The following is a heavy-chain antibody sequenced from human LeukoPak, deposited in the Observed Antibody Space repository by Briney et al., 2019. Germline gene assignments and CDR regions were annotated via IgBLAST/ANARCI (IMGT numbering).Heavy chain of an antibody. CDR3: VRLYAY. D-gene: IGHD2/OR15-2a*01. CDR1: GFTFSNYF. Sequence: GGSLRLSCTASGFTFSNYFMHWVRQVPGEGPVWVTRITGDGSSTSYADSVKGRFTISRDNAKNTLYLQMNSLRAEDTALYYCVRLYAYWGQGTLVTVSS. J-gene: IGHJ4*02. CDR2: ITGDGSST. V-gene: IGHV3-74*01.